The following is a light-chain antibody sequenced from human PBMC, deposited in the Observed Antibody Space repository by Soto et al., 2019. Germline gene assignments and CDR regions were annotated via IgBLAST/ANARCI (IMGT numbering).Light chain of an antibody. J-gene: IGKJ1*01. CDR3: QHADSCPWT. V-gene: IGKV1-12*01. CDR1: QNIKMW. CDR2: ATS. Sequence: DIQMTQSPSSVPASVGDRVTITCRASQNIKMWLAWYQQKPGGAPRLLIYATSSLQSGIPSRFSGGGSGTEFTLTIDSLQPEDFATYFCQHADSCPWTFGQGTRVEI.